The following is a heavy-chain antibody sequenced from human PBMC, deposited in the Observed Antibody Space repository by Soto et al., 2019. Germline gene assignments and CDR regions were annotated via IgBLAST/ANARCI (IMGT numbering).Heavy chain of an antibody. V-gene: IGHV1-69*13. CDR1: GGTFSSYA. CDR3: ARGPVGATTYYYYGMDV. Sequence: GPSVKVSCKASGGTFSSYAISWVRQAPGQGLEWMGGIIPIFGTANYAQKFQGRVTITADESTSTAYMELSSLRSEDTAVYYCARGPVGATTYYYYGMDVWGQGTTVTVSS. J-gene: IGHJ6*02. D-gene: IGHD1-26*01. CDR2: IIPIFGTA.